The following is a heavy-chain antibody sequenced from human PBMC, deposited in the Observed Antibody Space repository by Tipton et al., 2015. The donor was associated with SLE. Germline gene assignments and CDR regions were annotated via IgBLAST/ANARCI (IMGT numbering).Heavy chain of an antibody. CDR2: INWNSGST. CDR1: GFKFDDCA. D-gene: IGHD6-19*01. CDR3: AKDESSGWLGGY. V-gene: IGHV3-9*01. J-gene: IGHJ4*02. Sequence: RSLRLSCAASGFKFDDCAMHWVRQRPGKGLEWVAGINWNSGSTYYADSVKGRFTISRDNSKNTLYLQMNSLRAEDTAVYYCAKDESSGWLGGYWGQGTLVTVSS.